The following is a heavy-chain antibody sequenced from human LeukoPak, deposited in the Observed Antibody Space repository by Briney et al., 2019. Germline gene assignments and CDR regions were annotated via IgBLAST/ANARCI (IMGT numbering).Heavy chain of an antibody. J-gene: IGHJ6*02. D-gene: IGHD3-3*01. CDR3: AGRVLRFLEWPRGGMDV. Sequence: GSLRLSCAASGFTFDDYAMHWVRQAPGKGLEWVSAISGSGGSTYYADSVKGRFTISRDNSKNTLYLQMNSLRAEDTAVYYCAGRVLRFLEWPRGGMDVWGQGTTVTVSS. V-gene: IGHV3-23*01. CDR1: GFTFDDYA. CDR2: ISGSGGST.